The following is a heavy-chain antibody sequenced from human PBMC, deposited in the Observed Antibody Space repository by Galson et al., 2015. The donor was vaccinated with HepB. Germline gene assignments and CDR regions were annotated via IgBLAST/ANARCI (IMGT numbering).Heavy chain of an antibody. CDR3: ARGEGRYSSWLTFDY. CDR1: GYTFTSYG. CDR2: ISAYNGNT. D-gene: IGHD6-13*01. V-gene: IGHV1-18*01. J-gene: IGHJ4*02. Sequence: SVKVSCKASGYTFTSYGISWVRQAPGQGLEWMGWISAYNGNTNYAQKLQGRVTMTTDTSTSTAYMELGSLRSDDTAVYYCARGEGRYSSWLTFDYWGQGTLVTVSS.